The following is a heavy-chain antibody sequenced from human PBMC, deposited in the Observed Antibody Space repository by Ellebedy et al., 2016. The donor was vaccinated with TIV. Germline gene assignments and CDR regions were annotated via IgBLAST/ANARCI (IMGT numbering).Heavy chain of an antibody. J-gene: IGHJ3*02. Sequence: SLKISXAASGFTFDDYAMHWVRQAPGKGLEWVSGISWNSGSIGYADSVKGRFTISRDNAKNSLYLQMNSLRAEDTALYYCAKCSLDCSGGSCYSIDAFDIWGQGTMVTVSS. V-gene: IGHV3-9*01. CDR3: AKCSLDCSGGSCYSIDAFDI. D-gene: IGHD2-15*01. CDR2: ISWNSGSI. CDR1: GFTFDDYA.